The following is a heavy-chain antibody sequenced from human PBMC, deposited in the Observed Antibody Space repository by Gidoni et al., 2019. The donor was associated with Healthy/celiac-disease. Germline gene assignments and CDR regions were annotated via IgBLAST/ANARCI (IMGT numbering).Heavy chain of an antibody. D-gene: IGHD3-22*01. CDR2: IYYSGST. V-gene: IGHV4-31*03. Sequence: QVQLQESRPGLVKPSQTLSLTCTVSGGSISSGGYYWSWIRQHPGKGLAWIGYIYYSGSTYYNPSLKSRVTISVDTSKNQFSLKLSSVTAADTAVYYCARGDSSGYVLEGYWGQGTLVTVSS. CDR1: GGSISSGGYY. J-gene: IGHJ4*02. CDR3: ARGDSSGYVLEGY.